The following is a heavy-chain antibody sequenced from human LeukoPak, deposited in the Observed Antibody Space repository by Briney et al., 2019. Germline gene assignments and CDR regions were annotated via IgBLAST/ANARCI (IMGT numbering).Heavy chain of an antibody. V-gene: IGHV4-38-2*02. D-gene: IGHD6-6*01. Sequence: SETLSLTCTVSGYSISSGYYWGWIRQPPGKGLEWIGSIYHSGSTYYNPSLKSRVTISVDTSKNQFSLKLSSVTAADTAVYYCARDEYSSSSGDDAFDIWGQGTMVTVSS. J-gene: IGHJ3*02. CDR3: ARDEYSSSSGDDAFDI. CDR2: IYHSGST. CDR1: GYSISSGYY.